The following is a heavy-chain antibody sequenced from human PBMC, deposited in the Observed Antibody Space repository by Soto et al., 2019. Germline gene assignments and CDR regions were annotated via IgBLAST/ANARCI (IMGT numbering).Heavy chain of an antibody. Sequence: PSQSLSLTCTVSGGSFSGYSWSSIRQPPGQRQEWRGEINPSGSTNYNPSLKSRVTISVDTSKNQFSLKLSSVTAADTAVYYCARGGCSSTSCPGFGSGYSQGPFDYWGQGTLVPVSS. D-gene: IGHD2-2*01. CDR1: GGSFSGYS. CDR3: ARGGCSSTSCPGFGSGYSQGPFDY. J-gene: IGHJ4*02. CDR2: INPSGST. V-gene: IGHV4-34*01.